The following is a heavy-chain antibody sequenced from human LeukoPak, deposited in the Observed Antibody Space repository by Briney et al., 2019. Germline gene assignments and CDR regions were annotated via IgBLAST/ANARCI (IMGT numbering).Heavy chain of an antibody. V-gene: IGHV1-18*01. Sequence: GESLKISCKASGYTFTSYGISWVRQAPGQGLEWMGWISAYNGNTNYAQKLQGRVTMTTDTSTSTAYMELRSLRSDDTAVYYCAREGLATYYYDSSERYYYYMDVWGKGTTVTVSS. J-gene: IGHJ6*03. CDR3: AREGLATYYYDSSERYYYYMDV. CDR2: ISAYNGNT. CDR1: GYTFTSYG. D-gene: IGHD3-22*01.